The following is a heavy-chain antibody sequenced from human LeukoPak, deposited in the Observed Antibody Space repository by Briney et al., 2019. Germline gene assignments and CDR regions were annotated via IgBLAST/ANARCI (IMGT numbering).Heavy chain of an antibody. V-gene: IGHV3-23*01. J-gene: IGHJ6*02. D-gene: IGHD1-26*01. CDR1: GFTFSSYG. CDR3: AKVVGAMYYYYAMDV. CDR2: ISGSGGST. Sequence: GGSLRLSCAASGFTFSSYGMHWVRQAPGKGLEWVSAISGSGGSTYYADSVKGRFTISRDNSKNTLYLQLNSLRAEDTAVFYCAKVVGAMYYYYAMDVWGQGTTVTVSS.